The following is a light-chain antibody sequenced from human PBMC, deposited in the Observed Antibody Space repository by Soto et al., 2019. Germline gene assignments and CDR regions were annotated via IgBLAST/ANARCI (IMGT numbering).Light chain of an antibody. CDR2: GAS. J-gene: IGKJ5*01. Sequence: EIVLTQSPGTLSWSPGERATLSCRASKSVSSSYLAWYQQKPGQAPRLLIYGASSRATGIPDRFSGSGSGTDFTLTISRLEPEDFAVYYCQQYCSSPPITFGQGTRLEIK. CDR1: KSVSSSY. CDR3: QQYCSSPPIT. V-gene: IGKV3-20*01.